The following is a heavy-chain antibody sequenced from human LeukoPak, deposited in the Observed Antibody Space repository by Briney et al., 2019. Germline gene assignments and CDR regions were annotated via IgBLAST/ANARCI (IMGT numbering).Heavy chain of an antibody. J-gene: IGHJ4*02. CDR1: GGSVSSGSYY. CDR3: AQIAAAGTDFDY. Sequence: SETLSLTCTVPGGSVSSGSYYWSWIRQPPGKGLEWIGYIYYSGSTNYNPSLKSRVTISVDTSKNQFSLKLSSVTAADTAVYYCAQIAAAGTDFDYWGQGTLVTVSS. V-gene: IGHV4-61*01. D-gene: IGHD6-13*01. CDR2: IYYSGST.